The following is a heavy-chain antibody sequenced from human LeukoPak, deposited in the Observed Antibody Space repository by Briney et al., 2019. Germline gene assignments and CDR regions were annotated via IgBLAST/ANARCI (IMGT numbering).Heavy chain of an antibody. CDR2: IYYSGST. D-gene: IGHD2-2*02. J-gene: IGHJ6*03. V-gene: IGHV4-39*01. CDR1: GGSISSSSYY. Sequence: SETLSLTCTVSGGSISSSSYYWGWIRQPPGKGLEWIGSIYYSGSTYYNPSLKSRVTISVDTSKNQFSLKLSSVTAAGTAVYYCARPSSPAAIGGYYYYMDVWGKGTTVTVSS. CDR3: ARPSSPAAIGGYYYYMDV.